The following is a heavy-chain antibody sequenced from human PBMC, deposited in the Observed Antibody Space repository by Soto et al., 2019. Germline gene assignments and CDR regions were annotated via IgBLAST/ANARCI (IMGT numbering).Heavy chain of an antibody. J-gene: IGHJ4*02. D-gene: IGHD1-1*01. CDR1: GGSISSGDYY. V-gene: IGHV4-30-4*01. Sequence: SETLSLTCTVSGGSISSGDYYWSWIRQPPGKGLEWVGYIYYSGSTYYNPSLKSRVTISVDTSKNQFSLKLSSVTAADTAVYYCARGLGQLEPVRAKPLLGFGYWGQGTLVTVPS. CDR3: ARGLGQLEPVRAKPLLGFGY. CDR2: IYYSGST.